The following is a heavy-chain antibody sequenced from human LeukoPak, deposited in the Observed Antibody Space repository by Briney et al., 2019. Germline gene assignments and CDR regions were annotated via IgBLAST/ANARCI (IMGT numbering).Heavy chain of an antibody. Sequence: ASVKVSCKASGYTFTSYGISWVRQAPGQGLAWMGWISAYNGNTNYAQKLQGRVTMTTDTSTSTAYMELRSLRSDDTAVYYCARDLGAYCGGDCYLYYFDYWGQGTLVTVSS. CDR2: ISAYNGNT. V-gene: IGHV1-18*01. CDR1: GYTFTSYG. D-gene: IGHD2-21*02. CDR3: ARDLGAYCGGDCYLYYFDY. J-gene: IGHJ4*02.